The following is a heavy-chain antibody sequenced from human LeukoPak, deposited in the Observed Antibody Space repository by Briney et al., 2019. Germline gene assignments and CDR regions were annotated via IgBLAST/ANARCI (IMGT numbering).Heavy chain of an antibody. Sequence: SETLSLTCTVSGVSISSAAYYWSWIRQPAGKGLEWIGRIYTSGNTNYNPSLKSRVTLSLDTSKNQFSLRLSSVTAADTAVYYCAREREGPYGYLDYWGQGTLVAVSS. CDR1: GVSISSAAYY. CDR2: IYTSGNT. J-gene: IGHJ4*02. V-gene: IGHV4-61*02. CDR3: AREREGPYGYLDY. D-gene: IGHD4-17*01.